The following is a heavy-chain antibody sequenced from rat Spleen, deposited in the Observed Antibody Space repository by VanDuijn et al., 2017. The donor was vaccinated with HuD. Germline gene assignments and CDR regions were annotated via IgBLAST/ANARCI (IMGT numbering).Heavy chain of an antibody. V-gene: IGHV3-3*01. J-gene: IGHJ3*01. Sequence: EVQLQESGPGLVRPSQSLSLTCSVTDYSITSSYRWNWIRQFPGNKLEWMGYLNSAGSTYYNPSLRSRISITRDTSKNQFFLQVNSVTTEDTATYYCARSPYNNFWFTYWGQGTLVTVSS. CDR2: LNSAGST. CDR3: ARSPYNNFWFTY. CDR1: DYSITSSYR. D-gene: IGHD1-10*01.